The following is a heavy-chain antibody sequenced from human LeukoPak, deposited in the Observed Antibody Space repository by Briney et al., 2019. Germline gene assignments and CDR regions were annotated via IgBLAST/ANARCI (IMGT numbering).Heavy chain of an antibody. CDR3: ARDSVSCRRSGGSCYLDY. CDR2: IKQDGSEK. CDR1: GFTFSSYW. J-gene: IGHJ4*02. Sequence: GGSLRLSCAASGFTFSSYWMSWVRQAPGKGLEWVANIKQDGSEKYYVDSVKGRFTTSRDNAKNSLYLQMNSLRAEDTAVYYCARDSVSCRRSGGSCYLDYWGQGTLVTVSS. V-gene: IGHV3-7*01. D-gene: IGHD2-15*01.